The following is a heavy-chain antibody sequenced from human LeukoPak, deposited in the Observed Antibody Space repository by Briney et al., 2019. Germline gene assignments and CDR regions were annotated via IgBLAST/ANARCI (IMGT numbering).Heavy chain of an antibody. J-gene: IGHJ4*02. CDR3: AKDARRTFGLSSGLYRGSYYFDY. D-gene: IGHD6-19*01. V-gene: IGHV3-21*01. Sequence: GGSLRLSCAASGFTFSSYSMNWVRQAPGKGLEWVSSISSSSSYIYYADSVKGRFTISRDNAKNTPYLQMNSLRAEDTAVYYCAKDARRTFGLSSGLYRGSYYFDYWGQGTLVTVSS. CDR2: ISSSSSYI. CDR1: GFTFSSYS.